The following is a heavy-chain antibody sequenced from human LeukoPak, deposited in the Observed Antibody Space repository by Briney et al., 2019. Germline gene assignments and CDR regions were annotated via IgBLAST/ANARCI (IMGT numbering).Heavy chain of an antibody. CDR1: GYIFPDYY. D-gene: IGHD3-22*01. J-gene: IGHJ5*02. V-gene: IGHV1-69*13. CDR3: ASGRETYYYDSSGYLFDP. CDR2: IIPIFGTA. Sequence: ASVKVSCKGSGYIFPDYYIYWVRQAPGQGLEWMGGIIPIFGTANYAQKLQGRVTITADESTSAAYMELSSLRSEDTAVYYCASGRETYYYDSSGYLFDPWGQGTLVTVSS.